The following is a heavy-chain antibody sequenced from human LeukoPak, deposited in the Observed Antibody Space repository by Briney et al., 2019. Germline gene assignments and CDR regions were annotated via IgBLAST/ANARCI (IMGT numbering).Heavy chain of an antibody. CDR2: ISISGDKT. CDR3: AKSPSTVTNV. J-gene: IGHJ4*02. Sequence: LSGGSLRLSCAASGCSFSNVAMTWVRQAPGKGLDWVSTISISGDKTYYADSVKGRFTVSRDNSKNTLFLQMNSLRAEDTAVYYCAKSPSTVTNVWGQGALVTVSS. D-gene: IGHD4-11*01. CDR1: GCSFSNVA. V-gene: IGHV3-23*01.